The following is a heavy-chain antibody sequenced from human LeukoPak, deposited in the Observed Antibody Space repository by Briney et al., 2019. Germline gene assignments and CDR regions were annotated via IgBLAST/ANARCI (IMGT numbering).Heavy chain of an antibody. J-gene: IGHJ4*02. V-gene: IGHV4-38-2*02. CDR1: GYSISSGYY. CDR3: ARGHTEEYSSSATYPHFDY. D-gene: IGHD6-6*01. Sequence: SETLSLTCTVSGYSISSGYYWGWIRQPPGKGLEWIGSIYHGGSTYYNPSLKSRVTISVDTSKNQFSLKLSSVTAADTAVYYCARGHTEEYSSSATYPHFDYWGQGTLVTVSS. CDR2: IYHGGST.